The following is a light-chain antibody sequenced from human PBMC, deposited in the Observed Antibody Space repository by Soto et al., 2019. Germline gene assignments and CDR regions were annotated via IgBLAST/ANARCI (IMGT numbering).Light chain of an antibody. V-gene: IGLV6-57*04. Sequence: NFMLTQQHSVSESPGKTVTISCTRSRGSIASNYVQWYQQRPGSAPTTVIYEDNQRPSGVPDRFSGSTDGSSNSASLTISGLQTEDEADYYCQSYDSSTVVFGGGTKLTVL. CDR3: QSYDSSTVV. CDR2: EDN. J-gene: IGLJ2*01. CDR1: RGSIASNY.